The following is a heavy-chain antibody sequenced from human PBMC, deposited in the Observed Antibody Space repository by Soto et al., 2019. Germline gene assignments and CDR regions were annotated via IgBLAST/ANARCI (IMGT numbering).Heavy chain of an antibody. D-gene: IGHD6-25*01. V-gene: IGHV3-7*01. CDR2: MNRDGSEK. Sequence: EVQLVESGGGLVQPGGSLRLSCAASGFTFSSYWMTWARQAPGKGLEWVASMNRDGSEKRYVDSVEGRFTISRDNAKNSLFLQMNSLSPDDTAVYYCGRDAVRRCDSWCQGSLVTVSS. J-gene: IGHJ4*02. CDR1: GFTFSSYW. CDR3: GRDAVRRCDS.